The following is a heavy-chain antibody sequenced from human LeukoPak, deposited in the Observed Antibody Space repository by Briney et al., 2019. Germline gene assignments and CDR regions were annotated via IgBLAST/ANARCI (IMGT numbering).Heavy chain of an antibody. CDR1: GFTFSTYA. CDR3: AKERSGSYYNVCIDY. V-gene: IGHV3-23*01. CDR2: ICGSDGSR. Sequence: GGSLRLSCAASGFTFSTYAMSWVRQAPGKGLEWVSAICGSDGSRYYADSVKGRFTISRDNSKNTLYVQMNSLRAEDTAVYYCAKERSGSYYNVCIDYWGQGTLVTVSS. D-gene: IGHD3-10*01. J-gene: IGHJ4*02.